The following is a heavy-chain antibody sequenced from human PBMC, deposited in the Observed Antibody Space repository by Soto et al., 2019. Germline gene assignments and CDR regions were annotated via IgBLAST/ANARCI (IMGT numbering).Heavy chain of an antibody. CDR1: GFTFSSYA. J-gene: IGHJ4*02. Sequence: EVQLLESGGGLVQPGRSLRLSCAASGFTFSSYAMNWVRQAPGKGLEWVSAMSGTGGSTYYADSVKGRFTISRDNSKNTLYQQMNSLRVEDTAVFYCAKAGFSSGWSPSYFDYWGQGTLVTVSS. D-gene: IGHD6-19*01. CDR2: MSGTGGST. V-gene: IGHV3-23*01. CDR3: AKAGFSSGWSPSYFDY.